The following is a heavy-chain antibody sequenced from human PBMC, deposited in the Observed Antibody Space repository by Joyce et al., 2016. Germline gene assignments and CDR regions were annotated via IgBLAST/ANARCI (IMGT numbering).Heavy chain of an antibody. D-gene: IGHD3-22*01. CDR3: ARACYYHTSGYYYPNFDF. Sequence: QVQLQQSGPGLVKPSQTLSLTCAISGASVSSNSAALNWIRQSPSRGLEWLGRTCDRSMWYNDYEVAVKSRITINPDTPKNQFSLQLNSVTPEDAAVYYCARACYYHTSGYYYPNFDFWGPGTLVTVSS. CDR1: GASVSSNSAA. V-gene: IGHV6-1*01. J-gene: IGHJ4*02. CDR2: TCDRSMWYN.